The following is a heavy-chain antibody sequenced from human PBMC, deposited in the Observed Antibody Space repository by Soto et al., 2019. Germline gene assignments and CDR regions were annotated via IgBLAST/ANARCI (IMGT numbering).Heavy chain of an antibody. Sequence: SETLSLTCAVSGYSISSGYYWGWIRQPPGKGLEWIGSIYHSGSTYYNPPLKSRVTISVDTSKNQFSLKLSSVTAADTAVYYCARASPVLRFFDYWGQGTLVTVSS. CDR2: IYHSGST. CDR1: GYSISSGYY. V-gene: IGHV4-38-2*01. CDR3: ARASPVLRFFDY. D-gene: IGHD3-3*01. J-gene: IGHJ4*02.